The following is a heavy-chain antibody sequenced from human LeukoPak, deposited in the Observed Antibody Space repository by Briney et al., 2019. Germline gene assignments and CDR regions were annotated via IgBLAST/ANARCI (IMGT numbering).Heavy chain of an antibody. Sequence: GGSLRLSCAASGFSFSSYNMNWVRQAPGKGLEWVSLISWDGGSTYYADSVKGRFTISRDNSKNSLYLQMNSLRTEDTALYYCAKVGSYYADYMDVWGKGTTVTVSS. D-gene: IGHD1-26*01. V-gene: IGHV3-43*01. CDR1: GFSFSSYN. CDR3: AKVGSYYADYMDV. J-gene: IGHJ6*03. CDR2: ISWDGGST.